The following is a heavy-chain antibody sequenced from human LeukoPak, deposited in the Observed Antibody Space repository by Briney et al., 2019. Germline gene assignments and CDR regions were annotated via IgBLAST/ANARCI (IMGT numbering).Heavy chain of an antibody. J-gene: IGHJ4*02. CDR3: AKDLYDSSGFDY. CDR1: GFTFSSYW. Sequence: QAGGSLRLSCAASGFTFSSYWMSWVRQAPGKGLGWVAFIRYDGSNKYYADSVKGRFTISRDNSKNTLYLQMNSLRAEDTAVYYCAKDLYDSSGFDYWGQGTLVTVSS. V-gene: IGHV3-30*02. D-gene: IGHD3-22*01. CDR2: IRYDGSNK.